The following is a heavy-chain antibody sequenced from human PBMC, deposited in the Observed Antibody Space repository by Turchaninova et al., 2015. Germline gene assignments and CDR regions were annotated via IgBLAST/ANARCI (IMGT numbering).Heavy chain of an antibody. D-gene: IGHD1-26*01. CDR2: INHSGTT. CDR3: VRKGDYFDY. Sequence: QVQLQQWGARLLKPSETLSRTCAVYGGSFNDYYWSWFRQSPEKGLEWIGEINHSGTTNYNPSLKSRVTLSIDTSRSQFSLKLSSVTAADTAVYYCVRKGDYFDYWGQGTLVAVSS. CDR1: GGSFNDYY. J-gene: IGHJ4*02. V-gene: IGHV4-34*01.